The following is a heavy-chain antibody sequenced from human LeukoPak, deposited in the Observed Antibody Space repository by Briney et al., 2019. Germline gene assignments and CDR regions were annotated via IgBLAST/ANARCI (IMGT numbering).Heavy chain of an antibody. J-gene: IGHJ4*02. CDR3: ARDPTGYCSSTSCSHYYFDY. V-gene: IGHV1-2*06. D-gene: IGHD2-2*03. CDR2: INPNNGGT. Sequence: ASVTVSCKASGYTFTGYYIHWVRQAPGQGLDWMRRINPNNGGTNYAQKFQGRVTITADESTSTAYMELSSLRSEDTAVYYCARDPTGYCSSTSCSHYYFDYWGQGTLVTVSS. CDR1: GYTFTGYY.